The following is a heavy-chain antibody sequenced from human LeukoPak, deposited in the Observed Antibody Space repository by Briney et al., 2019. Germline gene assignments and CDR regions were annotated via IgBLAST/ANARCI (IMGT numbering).Heavy chain of an antibody. D-gene: IGHD2-21*02. CDR2: IVVGSGST. CDR1: GFTFSDSA. Sequence: SVKVSCKASGFTFSDSAVQWVRQARGQSPEWIGYIVVGSGSTVYAQKFQERVTITRDLSTYTAYMELSSLRSEDTAVYYCAADQAPTEPYMWVDPWGQGTQVIVSS. J-gene: IGHJ5*02. CDR3: AADQAPTEPYMWVDP. V-gene: IGHV1-58*01.